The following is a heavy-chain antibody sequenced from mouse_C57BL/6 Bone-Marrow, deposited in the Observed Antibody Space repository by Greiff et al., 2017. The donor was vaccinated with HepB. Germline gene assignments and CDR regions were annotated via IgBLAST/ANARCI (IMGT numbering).Heavy chain of an antibody. V-gene: IGHV1-85*01. CDR2: IYPRDGST. D-gene: IGHD1-1*01. J-gene: IGHJ4*01. Sequence: QVQLQQSGPELVKPGASVKLSCKASGYTFTSYDINWVKQRPGQGLEWIGWIYPRDGSTKYNEKFKGKATLTVDTSSSTAYMELHSLTAEDSAVYFCAIPGDGRSYYAMDYWGQGTSVTVSS. CDR3: AIPGDGRSYYAMDY. CDR1: GYTFTSYD.